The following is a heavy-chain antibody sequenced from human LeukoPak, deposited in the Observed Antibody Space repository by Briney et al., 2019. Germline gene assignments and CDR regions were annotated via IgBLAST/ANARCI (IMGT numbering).Heavy chain of an antibody. V-gene: IGHV3-23*01. J-gene: IGHJ4*02. Sequence: GGSLRLSCATSGFTFRNYGLSWVRQAPGKGLEWVSAISGSGGTSYYADSVKGRFTVSKDNSKNTLLLQMNSLTVEDTAIYYCAKAPLGRCTGVICYYFDYWGQGTLVTVPS. CDR1: GFTFRNYG. CDR3: AKAPLGRCTGVICYYFDY. CDR2: ISGSGGTS. D-gene: IGHD2-15*01.